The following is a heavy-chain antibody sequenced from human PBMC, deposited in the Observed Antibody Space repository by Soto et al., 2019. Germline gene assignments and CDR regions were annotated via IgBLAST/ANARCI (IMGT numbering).Heavy chain of an antibody. CDR3: ARISLYKDDSSCYYLDY. J-gene: IGHJ4*02. CDR1: GYTFNSYG. Sequence: QIQLVQSGAEVKKPGASVKVSCKSSGYTFNSYGITWVRQAPGQGLEWMGWISVYNRHTNYAQKLQGRVTVTTDTSTNTAYMELRSLRSDDTAMYYCARISLYKDDSSCYYLDYWGQGTLVTVSS. D-gene: IGHD3-22*01. CDR2: ISVYNRHT. V-gene: IGHV1-18*01.